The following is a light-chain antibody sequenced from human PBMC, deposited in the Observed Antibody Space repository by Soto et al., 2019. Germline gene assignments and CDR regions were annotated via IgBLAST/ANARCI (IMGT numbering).Light chain of an antibody. CDR2: GAS. CDR1: QSVSSSY. V-gene: IGKV3-20*01. J-gene: IGKJ2*02. CDR3: QQYGSSPRT. Sequence: EIVLTQSPGTLSLSPGERATLSCRASQSVSSSYLAWYQQKPGQDPRLLIYGASSRATGIPDRFSGSGSGTDFTLTISSLEPEDFAVYYCQQYGSSPRTFGQGTKLEIK.